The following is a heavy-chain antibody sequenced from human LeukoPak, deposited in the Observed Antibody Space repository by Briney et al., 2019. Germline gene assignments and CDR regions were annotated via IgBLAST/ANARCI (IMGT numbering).Heavy chain of an antibody. J-gene: IGHJ4*02. CDR2: IYPGDSDT. D-gene: IGHD4-17*01. V-gene: IGHV5-51*01. Sequence: GESLKISCKGSGYRFPTYWIAWVRQMPGKGLEWMGIIYPGDSDTRYSPSFQGQVSISADKSIRTAYLQWSSLKASDTAFYFCARQEADDYGNYFDYWGQGTLVTVSS. CDR3: ARQEADDYGNYFDY. CDR1: GYRFPTYW.